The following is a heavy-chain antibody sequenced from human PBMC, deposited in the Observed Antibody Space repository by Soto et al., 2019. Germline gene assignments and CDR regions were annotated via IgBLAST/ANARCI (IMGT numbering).Heavy chain of an antibody. CDR1: GYRVSLYW. CDR3: AKFEYSSSSGNYFYMDV. Sequence: GESLKISCKASGYRVSLYWIGWVRQSPEKGLEWLGVVYPGDSETRYSPSFQGRVTISADKYINTAYLQWSSLKASDTAVYYCAKFEYSSSSGNYFYMDVWGKGTTVTVSS. D-gene: IGHD6-6*01. J-gene: IGHJ6*03. V-gene: IGHV5-51*01. CDR2: VYPGDSET.